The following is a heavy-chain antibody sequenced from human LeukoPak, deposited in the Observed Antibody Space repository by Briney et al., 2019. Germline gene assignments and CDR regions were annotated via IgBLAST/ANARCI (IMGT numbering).Heavy chain of an antibody. J-gene: IGHJ4*02. V-gene: IGHV3-11*04. D-gene: IGHD3-22*01. Sequence: GGSLRLSCTASGFTFSDYYMSWIRQAPGKGLEWVSYISSSSGTIYYADSVKGRFTISRDNAKNSLYLQMNSLRAEDTAVYYCGVVVITNPGAFDYWGQGTLVTVSS. CDR3: GVVVITNPGAFDY. CDR1: GFTFSDYY. CDR2: ISSSSGTI.